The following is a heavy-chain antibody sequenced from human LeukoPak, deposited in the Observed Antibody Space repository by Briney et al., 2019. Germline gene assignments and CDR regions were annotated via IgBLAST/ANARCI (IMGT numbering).Heavy chain of an antibody. J-gene: IGHJ4*02. D-gene: IGHD4-11*01. Sequence: SETLSLTCSVSGYSISSGYYWGWIRQPPGKGLEWIGHMHHSGNTDNNPSLKSRVTISVDTSKNQFSLKLSSVTAADTAVYYCAGSPTGGYWGQGTLVTVSS. CDR3: AGSPTGGY. CDR1: GYSISSGYY. CDR2: MHHSGNT. V-gene: IGHV4-38-2*02.